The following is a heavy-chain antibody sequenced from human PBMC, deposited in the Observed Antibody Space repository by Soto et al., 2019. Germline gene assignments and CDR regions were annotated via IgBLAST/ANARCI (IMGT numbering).Heavy chain of an antibody. CDR1: GGSISSYY. CDR3: ARDGRGKYYYYGMDV. Sequence: SETLSLTCTVSGGSISSYYWSWIRQPPGKGLEWIGYIYYSGSTNYNPSLKSRVTISVDTSKNQFSLKLSSVTAADTAVYYCARDGRGKYYYYGMDVWGQGTTVTVSS. CDR2: IYYSGST. J-gene: IGHJ6*02. V-gene: IGHV4-59*01. D-gene: IGHD3-10*01.